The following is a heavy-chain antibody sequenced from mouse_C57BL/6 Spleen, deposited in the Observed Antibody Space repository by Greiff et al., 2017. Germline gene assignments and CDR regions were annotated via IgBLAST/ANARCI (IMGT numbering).Heavy chain of an antibody. CDR2: ISYDGSN. J-gene: IGHJ2*01. CDR3: ARKSPYLDY. CDR1: GYSITSGYY. Sequence: ESGPGLVKPSQSLSLTCSVTGYSITSGYYWNWIRQFPGNKLEWMGYISYDGSNNYNPSLKNRISITRDTSKNQFFLKLNSVTTEDTATYYCARKSPYLDYWGQGTTLTVSS. V-gene: IGHV3-6*01.